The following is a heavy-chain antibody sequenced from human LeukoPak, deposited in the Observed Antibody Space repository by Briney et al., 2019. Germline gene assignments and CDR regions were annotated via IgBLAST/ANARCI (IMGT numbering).Heavy chain of an antibody. V-gene: IGHV3-30*03. D-gene: IGHD1-26*01. J-gene: IGHJ3*02. Sequence: GGPLRLSCAASGFTFSSYGMHWVRQAPGKGLEWVAVISYDGSNKYYADSVKGRFTISRDNSKNTLYLQMNSLRAEDTAVYYCATSGRIKRDAFDIWGQGTMVTVSS. CDR2: ISYDGSNK. CDR1: GFTFSSYG. CDR3: ATSGRIKRDAFDI.